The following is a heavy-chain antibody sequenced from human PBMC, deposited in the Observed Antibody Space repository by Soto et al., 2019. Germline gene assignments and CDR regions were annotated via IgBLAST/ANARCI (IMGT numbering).Heavy chain of an antibody. CDR2: INAGNGNT. CDR1: VSTYPGDA. CDR3: AREPYGDSQYFDY. V-gene: IGHV1-3*01. J-gene: IGHJ4*02. D-gene: IGHD2-21*02. Sequence: ASVQVAWHAAVSTYPGDAIRWGRQTPGQRLEWMGWINAGNGNTKYSQKFQGRVTITRDTSASTAYMELSSLRAEDTAVYYCAREPYGDSQYFDYWGQGTPVTVSS.